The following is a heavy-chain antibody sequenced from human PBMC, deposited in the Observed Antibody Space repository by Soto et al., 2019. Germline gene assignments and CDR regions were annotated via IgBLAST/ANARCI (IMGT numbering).Heavy chain of an antibody. J-gene: IGHJ6*02. CDR3: ARASGYSSGWYRGYYYGMDV. V-gene: IGHV3-30-3*01. CDR2: ISYDGSNK. CDR1: GFTFSSYA. D-gene: IGHD6-19*01. Sequence: GGSLRLSCAASGFTFSSYAMHWVRQAPGKGLEWVAVISYDGSNKYYADSVKGRFTISRDNSKNTLYLQMNSLRAEDTAVYYCARASGYSSGWYRGYYYGMDVWGQGTTVTVSS.